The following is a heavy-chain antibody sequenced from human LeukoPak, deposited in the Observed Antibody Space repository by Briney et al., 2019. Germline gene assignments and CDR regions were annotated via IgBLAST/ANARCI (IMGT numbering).Heavy chain of an antibody. Sequence: GGSLRLSCAASGFTFSSYAMNWVRQAPGKGLEWVSSISSSSSYIYYADSVKGRFTISRDNAKNSLYLQMNSLRAEDTAVYYCASDYSSSWYRKDYWGQGTLVTVSS. J-gene: IGHJ4*02. CDR2: ISSSSSYI. CDR3: ASDYSSSWYRKDY. CDR1: GFTFSSYA. D-gene: IGHD6-13*01. V-gene: IGHV3-21*01.